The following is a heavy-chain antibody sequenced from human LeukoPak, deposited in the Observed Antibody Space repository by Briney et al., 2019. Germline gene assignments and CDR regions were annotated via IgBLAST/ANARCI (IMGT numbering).Heavy chain of an antibody. J-gene: IGHJ4*02. CDR1: GFTFSSYS. V-gene: IGHV3-21*01. Sequence: GSLRLSCAASGFTFSSYSMNWVRQAPGKGLEWVSSISSSSSYIYYADSVKGRFTISRDNAKNSLYLQMNSLRAEDTAVYYCARGDIAVAGMFDYWGQGTLVTVSS. CDR3: ARGDIAVAGMFDY. D-gene: IGHD6-19*01. CDR2: ISSSSSYI.